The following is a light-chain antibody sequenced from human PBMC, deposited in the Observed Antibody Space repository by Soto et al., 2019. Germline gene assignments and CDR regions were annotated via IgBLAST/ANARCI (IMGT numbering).Light chain of an antibody. Sequence: DIQMTQSPSSLSASIGDRVSITCRASQGINSWLAWYQKKPGKAPKLLINDASSLESGVPSRFSGSGSGTEFTLTISSLQPDDFATYYCQQYNSYSWTFGQGTKVDIK. V-gene: IGKV1-5*01. J-gene: IGKJ1*01. CDR1: QGINSW. CDR3: QQYNSYSWT. CDR2: DAS.